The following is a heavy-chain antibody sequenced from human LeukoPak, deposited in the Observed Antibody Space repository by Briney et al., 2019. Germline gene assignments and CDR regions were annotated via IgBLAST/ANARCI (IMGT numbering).Heavy chain of an antibody. CDR2: INPNSGGT. Sequence: ASVKVSCKASGGTFSSYAISWVRQAPGQGLEWMGWINPNSGGTNYAQKFQGRVTMTRDTSISTAYMELSRLRSDDTAVYYCAKEEYCSSTSCYTVRDAFDIWGQGTMVTVSS. CDR3: AKEEYCSSTSCYTVRDAFDI. D-gene: IGHD2-2*02. CDR1: GGTFSSYA. V-gene: IGHV1-2*02. J-gene: IGHJ3*02.